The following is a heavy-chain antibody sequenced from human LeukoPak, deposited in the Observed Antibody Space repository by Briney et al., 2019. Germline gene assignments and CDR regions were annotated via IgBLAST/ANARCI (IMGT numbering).Heavy chain of an antibody. V-gene: IGHV4-34*01. CDR1: GGSISGYY. J-gene: IGHJ4*02. Sequence: SETLSLTCTVSGGSISGYYWSWIRQPPGKGLEWIGEINHSGSTNYNPSLKSRVTISVDTSKNQFSLKLSSVTAADTAVYYCARSAGYCSGGSCYRAGNFDYWGQGTLVTVSS. CDR3: ARSAGYCSGGSCYRAGNFDY. CDR2: INHSGST. D-gene: IGHD2-15*01.